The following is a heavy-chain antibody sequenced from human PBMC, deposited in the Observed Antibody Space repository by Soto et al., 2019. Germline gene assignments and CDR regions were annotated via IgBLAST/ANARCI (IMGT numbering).Heavy chain of an antibody. Sequence: QVQLVQSGAEVKKPGASVKVSCKASGYTFTSYGISWVRQAPGQGREWMGWISAYNGNTKYAQKLKGRITMTTDTSTNTAYMELRSLRSDDTAVYYCARVCDFGYYDYVWGNYRYACFDYWGQGTLVTISS. D-gene: IGHD3-16*02. CDR1: GYTFTSYG. CDR3: ARVCDFGYYDYVWGNYRYACFDY. J-gene: IGHJ4*02. CDR2: ISAYNGNT. V-gene: IGHV1-18*01.